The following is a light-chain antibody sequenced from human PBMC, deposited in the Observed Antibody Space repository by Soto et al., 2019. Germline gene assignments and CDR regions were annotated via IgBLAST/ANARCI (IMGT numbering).Light chain of an antibody. CDR2: GAT. V-gene: IGKV3-15*01. Sequence: EIVMTQSPSTLSVSLGAIYTLCCRASQSLASALAWYQQKPGQVPRPLIYGATARAPGIPASVSGSGSETEFTLTISSLKSEDGAVYYCQQYRDWPPTFGQGTNV. CDR3: QQYRDWPPT. CDR1: QSLASA. J-gene: IGKJ1*01.